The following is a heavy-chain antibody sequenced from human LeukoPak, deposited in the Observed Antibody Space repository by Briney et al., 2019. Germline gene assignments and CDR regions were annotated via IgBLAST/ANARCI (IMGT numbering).Heavy chain of an antibody. V-gene: IGHV4-61*02. CDR3: ARDGYYHGSGNDY. J-gene: IGHJ4*02. CDR1: GGSISSGSYY. D-gene: IGHD3-10*01. Sequence: PSETLSLTCTVSGGSISSGSYYWSWIRQPAGKGLEWIGRIYTSGSTNYNPSLKSRVTISVDTSKNQFSLKLSSVTAADTAVYYCARDGYYHGSGNDYWGQGTLVTVSS. CDR2: IYTSGST.